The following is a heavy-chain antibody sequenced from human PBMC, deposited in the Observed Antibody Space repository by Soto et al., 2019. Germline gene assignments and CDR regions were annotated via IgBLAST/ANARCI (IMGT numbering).Heavy chain of an antibody. J-gene: IGHJ4*02. CDR2: IYYSGST. CDR3: ARATYYYDSSGGRFDY. V-gene: IGHV4-39*01. CDR1: GGSISSSSYY. Sequence: LSLTCTVSGGSISSSSYYWGWIRQPPGKGLEWIGSIYYSGSTYYNPSLKSRVTISVDTSKKQFSLKLSSVTAADTAVYYCARATYYYDSSGGRFDYWGQGTMVTVYS. D-gene: IGHD3-22*01.